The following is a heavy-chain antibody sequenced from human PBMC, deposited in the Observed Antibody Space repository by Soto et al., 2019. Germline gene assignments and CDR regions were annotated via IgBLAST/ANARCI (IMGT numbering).Heavy chain of an antibody. V-gene: IGHV4-59*01. CDR1: GGSISSYY. J-gene: IGHJ6*03. D-gene: IGHD4-17*01. CDR2: IYYSGST. Sequence: QVQLQESGPGLVKPSETLSLTCSVSGGSISSYYWTWIRQPPGKRLEWIGYIYYSGSTNYNPSLQSRVTISVDTSKNQFSLKLNSVTAADTAVYYCAREVKYGDYYYYYMDVWGKGTTVTVSS. CDR3: AREVKYGDYYYYYMDV.